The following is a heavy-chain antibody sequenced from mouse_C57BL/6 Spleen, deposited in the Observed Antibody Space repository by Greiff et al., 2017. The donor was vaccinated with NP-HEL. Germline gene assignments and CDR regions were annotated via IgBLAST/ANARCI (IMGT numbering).Heavy chain of an antibody. CDR1: GFTFTDYY. J-gene: IGHJ4*01. CDR2: IRNKANGYTT. D-gene: IGHD2-3*01. Sequence: EVQGVESGGGLVQPGGSLSLSCAASGFTFTDYYMSWVRQPPGKALEWLGFIRNKANGYTTEYSASVKGRFTISRDNSQSILYLQMNALRAEDSATYYCARYIRDGYYGMDYWGQGTSVTVSS. CDR3: ARYIRDGYYGMDY. V-gene: IGHV7-3*01.